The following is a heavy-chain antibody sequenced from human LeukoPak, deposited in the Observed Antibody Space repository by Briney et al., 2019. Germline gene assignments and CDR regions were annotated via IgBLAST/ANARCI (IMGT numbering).Heavy chain of an antibody. Sequence: GGSLRLSCAASGFTVSSTYMSWVRQAPGKGLEWVSVIYSGGNIYYIDSVKGRFTISRDTSKNTLYLQMNSLRAEDTAVYYCASRHCSGGGCYFAGADPFDYWGQGILVTVSS. CDR2: IYSGGNI. CDR1: GFTVSSTY. V-gene: IGHV3-53*01. D-gene: IGHD2-15*01. CDR3: ASRHCSGGGCYFAGADPFDY. J-gene: IGHJ4*02.